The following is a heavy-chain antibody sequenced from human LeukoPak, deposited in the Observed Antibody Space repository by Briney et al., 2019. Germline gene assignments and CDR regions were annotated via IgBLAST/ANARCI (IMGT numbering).Heavy chain of an antibody. CDR3: ARHFGGPYYFDY. V-gene: IGHV4-39*01. D-gene: IGHD3-10*01. Sequence: SETLSLTCTVSGGSISSSSYYWGWIRQPPGKGLGWIGSIYYSGSTYYNPSLKSRVTISVDTSKNQFSLKLSSVTAADTAVYYCARHFGGPYYFDYWGQGTLVTVSS. CDR1: GGSISSSSYY. CDR2: IYYSGST. J-gene: IGHJ4*02.